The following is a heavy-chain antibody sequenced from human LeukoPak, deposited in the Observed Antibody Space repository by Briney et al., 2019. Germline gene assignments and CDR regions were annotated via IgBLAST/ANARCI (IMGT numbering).Heavy chain of an antibody. Sequence: GGSLRLSCAASGLTFSSYGMHWVRQAPGKGLEWVAFIRYDGSNKYYADSVKGRFTISRDNSKNTLYLQMNSLRAEDTAVYYCAKIRLYSSSWYYFDYWGQGTLVTVSS. CDR2: IRYDGSNK. J-gene: IGHJ4*02. CDR1: GLTFSSYG. V-gene: IGHV3-30*02. D-gene: IGHD6-13*01. CDR3: AKIRLYSSSWYYFDY.